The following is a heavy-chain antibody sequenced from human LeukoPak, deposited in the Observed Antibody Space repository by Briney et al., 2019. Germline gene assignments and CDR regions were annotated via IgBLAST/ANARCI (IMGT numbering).Heavy chain of an antibody. CDR1: GFNSDRLA. Sequence: PGGSLRLSCSASGFNSDRLAMHWVRQAPGKGLEWVAVVSYDGSSKYYADSVEGRFTISRDNSENTLFLQMNSLRTEDTAVYSCARGPYYGSGYADYWGQGALVIVSS. V-gene: IGHV3-30*04. CDR2: VSYDGSSK. CDR3: ARGPYYGSGYADY. D-gene: IGHD3-10*01. J-gene: IGHJ4*02.